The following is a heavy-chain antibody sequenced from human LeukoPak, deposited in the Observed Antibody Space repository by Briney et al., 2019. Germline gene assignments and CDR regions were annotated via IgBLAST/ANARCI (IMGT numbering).Heavy chain of an antibody. CDR1: GFTFSSYW. CDR2: INSDGSST. J-gene: IGHJ4*02. CDR3: TIDNLYYYDSSGYCFDY. Sequence: GGSLRLPCAASGFTFSSYWMHWVRQAPGEGLVWVSRINSDGSSTSYADSVKGRFTISRDNAKNTLYLQMNSLRAEDTAVYYCTIDNLYYYDSSGYCFDYWGQGTLVTVSS. D-gene: IGHD3-22*01. V-gene: IGHV3-74*01.